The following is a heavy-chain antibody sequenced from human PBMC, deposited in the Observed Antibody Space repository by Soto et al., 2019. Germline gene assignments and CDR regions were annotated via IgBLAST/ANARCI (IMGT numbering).Heavy chain of an antibody. D-gene: IGHD1-26*01. Sequence: QVQLVQSGAEVKKPGASVKVSCKASGYTFTSYGISWVRQAPGQGLEWMGWISAYNGNTNYAQKLQGRVTMTKDAATSTAYMEVRSLRSDATAVYYCARSSGTSYTWFDPWGQGTLVTVSS. CDR3: ARSSGTSYTWFDP. CDR1: GYTFTSYG. V-gene: IGHV1-18*01. CDR2: ISAYNGNT. J-gene: IGHJ5*02.